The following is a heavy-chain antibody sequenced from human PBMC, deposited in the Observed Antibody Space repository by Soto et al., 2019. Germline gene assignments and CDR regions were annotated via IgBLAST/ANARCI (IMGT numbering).Heavy chain of an antibody. CDR3: ARERYQVISDGMDV. Sequence: GASVKVSCKASGFSFSDYFMHWVRQAPGQGLEWMGIINPSGDRTDYAQKFQGRVTLSRDTSINTAYLELSRLTFDDAAVYFCARERYQVISDGMDVWGQGTTVTVSS. V-gene: IGHV1-2*02. D-gene: IGHD2-2*01. CDR2: INPSGDRT. J-gene: IGHJ6*02. CDR1: GFSFSDYF.